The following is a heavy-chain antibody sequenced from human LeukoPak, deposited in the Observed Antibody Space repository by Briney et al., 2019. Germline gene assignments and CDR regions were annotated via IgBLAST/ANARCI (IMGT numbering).Heavy chain of an antibody. D-gene: IGHD1-26*01. CDR1: GFTFDDYI. CDR2: VNWNGGST. J-gene: IGHJ4*02. Sequence: AGGSLRLSCAASGFTFDDYILSWVRQAPGKGLEWVSNVNWNGGSTGYADSVKGRFTISRDNAKNSLYLQMSSLRAEDTALYYCGRVLKTYSGCSQFGHYFDYWGQETLVTVSS. CDR3: GRVLKTYSGCSQFGHYFDY. V-gene: IGHV3-20*04.